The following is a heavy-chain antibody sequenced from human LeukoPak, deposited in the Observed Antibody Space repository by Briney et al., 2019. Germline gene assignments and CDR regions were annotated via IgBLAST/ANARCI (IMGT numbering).Heavy chain of an antibody. D-gene: IGHD4/OR15-4a*01. Sequence: GGSLRLSCAASGFTLSTYAMSWVRQAPGKGLEWVSFIYSDNTHYSDSVKGRFTISRDNSKNTLYLQMNSLRAEDTAVYYCARRAGAYSHPYDYWGQGTLVTVSS. J-gene: IGHJ4*02. CDR3: ARRAGAYSHPYDY. CDR2: IYSDNT. CDR1: GFTLSTYA. V-gene: IGHV3-53*01.